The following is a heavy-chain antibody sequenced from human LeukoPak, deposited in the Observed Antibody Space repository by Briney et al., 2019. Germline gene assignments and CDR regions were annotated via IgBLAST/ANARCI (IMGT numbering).Heavy chain of an antibody. Sequence: ASVKVSCKASGYTFTSYYMHWVRQAPGQGLEWMGIINPSGGSTSYAQKFQGRVTMTRDTSTSTVYKELSSLRSEDTAVYYCAREGVDTAMVLVGWGQGTLVTVSS. CDR2: INPSGGST. D-gene: IGHD5-18*01. CDR3: AREGVDTAMVLVG. CDR1: GYTFTSYY. J-gene: IGHJ4*02. V-gene: IGHV1-46*01.